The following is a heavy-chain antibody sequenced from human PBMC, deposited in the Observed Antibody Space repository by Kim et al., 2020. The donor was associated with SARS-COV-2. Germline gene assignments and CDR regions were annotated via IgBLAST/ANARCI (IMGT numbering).Heavy chain of an antibody. CDR1: GFTFSNYI. CDR2: ITGDDVDT. CDR3: AKDRRGGNILRYFDY. J-gene: IGHJ4*02. Sequence: GGSLRLSCAVSGFTFSNYIISWVRQAPGKGLEWVSSITGDDVDTYYADSVRGRFTISRDNSKNTLYLQMNSLRAEDTAKYYCAKDRRGGNILRYFDYWGQGTVVTVSS. D-gene: IGHD3-9*01. V-gene: IGHV3-23*01.